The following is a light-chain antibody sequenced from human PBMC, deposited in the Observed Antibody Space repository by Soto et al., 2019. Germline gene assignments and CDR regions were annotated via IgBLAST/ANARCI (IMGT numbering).Light chain of an antibody. V-gene: IGLV1-51*01. Sequence: QSVLTQPPSVSAAPGQKVTISCSGSSSNIGNNYVFWYQQLPGTAPKLLIYDNDKRPSGIPDRFSGSKSGTSATLGITGLQTGDEADYYRATRDRSPGVGVFGGRTKLTVL. CDR1: SSNIGNNY. J-gene: IGLJ2*01. CDR3: ATRDRSPGVGV. CDR2: DND.